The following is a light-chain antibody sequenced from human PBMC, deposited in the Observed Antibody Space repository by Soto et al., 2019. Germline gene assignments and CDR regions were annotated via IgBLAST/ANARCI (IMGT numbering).Light chain of an antibody. CDR2: DVS. V-gene: IGLV2-14*01. J-gene: IGLJ1*01. Sequence: QSALTQPASVSGSPRQSITISCTGTRSDVGGYNFVSWYQQHPGKAPKLMIYDVSNRPSGVSNRFSGSKSGNTASLTISGLQAEDEADYYCSSYRSSSTGVFGTGTKVTVL. CDR3: SSYRSSSTGV. CDR1: RSDVGGYNF.